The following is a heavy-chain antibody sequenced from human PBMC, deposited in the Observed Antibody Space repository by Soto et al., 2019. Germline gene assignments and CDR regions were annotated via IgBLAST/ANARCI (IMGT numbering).Heavy chain of an antibody. CDR2: IYWDDTK. Sequence: QITLKESGPTLVKPTQTLTLTCTFSGFSLSTSGVGVGWIRQPPGKALEWLAVIYWDDTKHSSPSPKSRLTXTKXTSKNQVVLTITNMDPVDTATYYCAHRRVYSGFDYWGQGTLVTVSS. J-gene: IGHJ4*02. V-gene: IGHV2-5*02. CDR3: AHRRVYSGFDY. D-gene: IGHD5-12*01. CDR1: GFSLSTSGVG.